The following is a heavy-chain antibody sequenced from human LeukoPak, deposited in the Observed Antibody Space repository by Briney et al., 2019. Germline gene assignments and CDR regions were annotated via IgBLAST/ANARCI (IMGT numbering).Heavy chain of an antibody. V-gene: IGHV4-61*02. CDR2: IYTGGST. CDR1: GGSISSGSYY. CDR3: AVEMAYPQRKGDFDY. J-gene: IGHJ4*02. Sequence: SETLSLTCTVSGGSISSGSYYWSWIRQPAGKGLEWIGRIYTGGSTNYNPSLKSRVTISVDTSKNQFSLKLSSVTAADTAVYYCAVEMAYPQRKGDFDYWGQGTLVTVSS. D-gene: IGHD5-24*01.